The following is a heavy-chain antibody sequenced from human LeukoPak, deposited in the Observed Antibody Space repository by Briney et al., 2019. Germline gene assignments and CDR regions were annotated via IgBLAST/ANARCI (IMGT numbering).Heavy chain of an antibody. J-gene: IGHJ5*02. V-gene: IGHV1-8*01. CDR1: GYTFTSYD. CDR2: MNPNSGNT. CDR3: ARGRSGTMVRGALKNWFDP. Sequence: ASVKVSCKASGYTFTSYDINWVRQATGQGLEWKGWMNPNSGNTGYAQKFQGRVTMTRNTSISTAYMELSSLRSEDTAVYYCARGRSGTMVRGALKNWFDPWGQGTLVTVSS. D-gene: IGHD3-10*01.